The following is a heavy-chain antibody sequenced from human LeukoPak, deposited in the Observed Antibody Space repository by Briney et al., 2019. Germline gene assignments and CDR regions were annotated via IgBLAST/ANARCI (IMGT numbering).Heavy chain of an antibody. CDR2: TNSDGSRT. CDR3: ARDKYGGNSNAFDI. Sequence: GGSLRLSCAASGFTFSTYWMHWVRQAPGKGLVWVSRTNSDGSRTDYADSVKGRFTISRDNAENTLYLQMNSLRVEDTAVYYCARDKYGGNSNAFDIWGQGTMVSVSS. CDR1: GFTFSTYW. V-gene: IGHV3-74*01. J-gene: IGHJ3*02. D-gene: IGHD4-23*01.